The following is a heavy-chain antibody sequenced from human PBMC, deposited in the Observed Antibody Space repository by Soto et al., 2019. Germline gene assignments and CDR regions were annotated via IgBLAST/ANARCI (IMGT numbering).Heavy chain of an antibody. CDR1: GFNLSDCA. CDR2: ISSSSSVI. Sequence: PGGSLILSCVTSGFNLSDCAMNWVRQAPGKGLEWVSYISSSSSVIDYADSVKGRFTVSRDNARNSLYLQMNSLRAEDTAVYYCARDLSWGSNWYYYMDVWGKGTTVTVSS. J-gene: IGHJ6*03. V-gene: IGHV3-48*01. D-gene: IGHD7-27*01. CDR3: ARDLSWGSNWYYYMDV.